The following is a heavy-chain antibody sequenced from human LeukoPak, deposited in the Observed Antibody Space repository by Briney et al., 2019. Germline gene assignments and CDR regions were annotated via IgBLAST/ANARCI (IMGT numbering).Heavy chain of an antibody. V-gene: IGHV3-66*01. CDR1: GFTVSSNY. Sequence: PGGSLRLSCAASGFTVSSNYMSWVRQAPGKGLEWVSVIYSGGSTYYADSVKGRFTISRDNSKNTLYLQMNSLRAEDTAVYYCAREPKLIVGASDVWGQGTLVTVSS. CDR3: AREPKLIVGASDV. CDR2: IYSGGST. J-gene: IGHJ4*02. D-gene: IGHD1-26*01.